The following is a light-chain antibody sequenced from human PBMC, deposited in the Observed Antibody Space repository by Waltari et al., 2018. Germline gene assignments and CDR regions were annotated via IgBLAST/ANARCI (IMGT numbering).Light chain of an antibody. V-gene: IGLV2-14*01. CDR2: EVT. CDR3: SSYTTSRTYV. J-gene: IGLJ1*01. Sequence: QSALTQPASVSGSPGQSITISCTGTNSDGGSYTFVSWYQQHPGEAPKLMIFEVTNRPSGVSNRFSGSKSGNTASLIISGLQGEDEADYYCSSYTTSRTYVFGTGTKVTVL. CDR1: NSDGGSYTF.